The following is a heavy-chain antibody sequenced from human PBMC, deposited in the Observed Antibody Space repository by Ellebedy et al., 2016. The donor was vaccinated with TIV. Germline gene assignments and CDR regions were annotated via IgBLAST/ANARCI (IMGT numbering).Heavy chain of an antibody. D-gene: IGHD2-15*01. J-gene: IGHJ6*02. CDR2: ISNSRSTI. V-gene: IGHV3-48*01. Sequence: GESLKISCAASGFTFSSSSMNWVRQAPGKGLEWVSYISNSRSTIYYADSVKGRFTLSRDNAKNSLYLQMNSLRAEDTAVYYCAREMGYCSGGSCYARLYYYNAMDVWGQGTTVTVSS. CDR1: GFTFSSSS. CDR3: AREMGYCSGGSCYARLYYYNAMDV.